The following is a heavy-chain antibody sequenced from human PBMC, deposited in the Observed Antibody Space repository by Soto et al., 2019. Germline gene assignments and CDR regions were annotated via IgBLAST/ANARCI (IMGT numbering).Heavy chain of an antibody. Sequence: SETLSLTCTVSGGSVGINSYYWVWIRQPPRKGLEWIGTIYYSGTTYYNPSLKSRLTISVDTSKNQFSLKLSSVTAADTAVYYCARTGISAALYYFDYWGQGTLVTVSS. V-gene: IGHV4-39*01. CDR2: IYYSGTT. CDR3: ARTGISAALYYFDY. CDR1: GGSVGINSYY. D-gene: IGHD6-13*01. J-gene: IGHJ4*02.